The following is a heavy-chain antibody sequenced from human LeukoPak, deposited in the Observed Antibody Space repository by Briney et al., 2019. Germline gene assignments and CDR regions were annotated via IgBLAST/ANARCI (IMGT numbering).Heavy chain of an antibody. CDR3: ARRPVEMATIAAAFDI. V-gene: IGHV5-51*01. Sequence: GESLKISCKGSGYSFTSYWIGWVRQMPGKGLEWMGIIYPGDSDTTYSPSFQGQVTISADKSISTAYLQWSSLKASDTAMYYCARRPVEMATIAAAFDIWGQGTMVTVSS. D-gene: IGHD5-24*01. CDR1: GYSFTSYW. CDR2: IYPGDSDT. J-gene: IGHJ3*02.